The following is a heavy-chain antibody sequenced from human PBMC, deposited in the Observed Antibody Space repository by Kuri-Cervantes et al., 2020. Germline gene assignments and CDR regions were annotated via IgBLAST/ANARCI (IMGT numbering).Heavy chain of an antibody. Sequence: GGSLRLSCAASGFTFSSYSMNWVRQAPGKGLEWVAVISYDGSNKYYADSVKGRFTISRDNSKNTLYLQMNSLRAEDTAVYYCARDASGYGENYYYYGMDVWGQGTTVTVSS. CDR2: ISYDGSNK. J-gene: IGHJ6*02. CDR1: GFTFSSYS. CDR3: ARDASGYGENYYYYGMDV. D-gene: IGHD5-12*01. V-gene: IGHV3-30*03.